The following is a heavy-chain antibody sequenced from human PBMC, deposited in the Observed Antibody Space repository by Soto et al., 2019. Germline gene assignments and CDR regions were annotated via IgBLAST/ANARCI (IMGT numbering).Heavy chain of an antibody. D-gene: IGHD3-16*01. V-gene: IGHV4-59*08. CDR2: INYSGST. CDR1: GGSISSYQ. J-gene: IGHJ1*01. CDR3: ARRRDTHQFGGLDV. Sequence: SETLSLTCTVSGGSISSYQWNWIRQPPGKGLEWIGYINYSGSTNYSPSLKSRVTISVDTSKNQISLRLTSVTAADAGVYFCARRRDTHQFGGLDVWGQGTLVTVSS.